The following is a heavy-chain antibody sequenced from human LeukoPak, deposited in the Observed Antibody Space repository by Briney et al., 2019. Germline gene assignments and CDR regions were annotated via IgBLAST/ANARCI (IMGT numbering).Heavy chain of an antibody. Sequence: GGSLRLSCAASGFTFSDYYMSWIRQAPGKGLEWVSYISSSGSTIYYADSVKGRFTISRDNAKNSLYLQMNSLGAEDTAVYYCARQTYSSSSGFDPWGQGTLVTVSS. CDR2: ISSSGSTI. D-gene: IGHD6-6*01. CDR3: ARQTYSSSSGFDP. V-gene: IGHV3-11*04. CDR1: GFTFSDYY. J-gene: IGHJ5*02.